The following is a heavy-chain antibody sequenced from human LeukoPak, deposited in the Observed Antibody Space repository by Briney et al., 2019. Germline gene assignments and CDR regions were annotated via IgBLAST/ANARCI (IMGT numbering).Heavy chain of an antibody. V-gene: IGHV4-59*02. CDR3: ARGGYTYDYDY. CDR1: GGSVSGYY. D-gene: IGHD5-18*01. J-gene: IGHJ4*02. CDR2: IYYSGST. Sequence: SETLSLTCTVSGGSVSGYYWSWIRQPPGKGLEWIGYIYYSGSTNYNPSLKTRVTISVDTSKNQFSLKLSSVTAADTAVYYCARGGYTYDYDYWGQGTLVTVSS.